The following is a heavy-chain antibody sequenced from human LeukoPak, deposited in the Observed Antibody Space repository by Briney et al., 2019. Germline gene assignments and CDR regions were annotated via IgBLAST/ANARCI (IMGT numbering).Heavy chain of an antibody. J-gene: IGHJ3*02. CDR2: ISGSGGST. CDR1: GFTFSSYA. V-gene: IGHV3-23*01. CDR3: VVSYLYAFDI. D-gene: IGHD5-18*01. Sequence: QPGGSLRLSCAASGFTFSSYAMSWVRQAPGKAPEWVSGISGSGGSTYSADSVKGRFTISRDNSKNTLNLQMSSLRAEDTAVYYCVVSYLYAFDIWGQGTMVTVSS.